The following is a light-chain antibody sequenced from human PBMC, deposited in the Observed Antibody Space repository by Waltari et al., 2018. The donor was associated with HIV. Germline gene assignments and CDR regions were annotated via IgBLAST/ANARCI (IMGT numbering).Light chain of an antibody. CDR3: GTWDSSLNAGV. CDR1: ASTLGTDF. J-gene: IGLJ3*02. V-gene: IGLV1-51*01. Sequence: QSMLTSPPSLSAAPGQKVTFSCSRGASTLGTDFVSWYQPLPGAAPKLVIYDNDNRPSGIPDRFSGSKSGASATLVITELQTGDEGDYYCGTWDSSLNAGVFGGGTKLTVL. CDR2: DND.